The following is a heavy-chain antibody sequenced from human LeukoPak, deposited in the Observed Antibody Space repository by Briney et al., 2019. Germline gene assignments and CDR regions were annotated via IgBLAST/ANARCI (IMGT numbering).Heavy chain of an antibody. J-gene: IGHJ1*01. Sequence: SETLSLTCAVYGGSLSGYYWSWIRQPPRKGLEWIGEINHSGSTNYNPSLKSRVTISVDTSKNQFSLKLSSATAADTAVYYCARGGVVVVPAAKRYFQHWGQGTLVTVSS. CDR2: INHSGST. CDR3: ARGGVVVVPAAKRYFQH. V-gene: IGHV4-34*01. D-gene: IGHD2-2*01. CDR1: GGSLSGYY.